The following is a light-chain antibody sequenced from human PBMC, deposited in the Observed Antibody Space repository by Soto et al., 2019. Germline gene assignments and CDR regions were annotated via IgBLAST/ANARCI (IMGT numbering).Light chain of an antibody. V-gene: IGKV3-11*01. Sequence: EIVLTQSPATLSLSPGERATLSCRASQSVSSYLAWYQQKPGQAPRLLIYDASNRATGIPARFSGSGSGTDFTLTISSLEPEDFAVYYCQQYNNRPPAEKFGQGTKVDIK. J-gene: IGKJ1*01. CDR1: QSVSSY. CDR2: DAS. CDR3: QQYNNRPPAEK.